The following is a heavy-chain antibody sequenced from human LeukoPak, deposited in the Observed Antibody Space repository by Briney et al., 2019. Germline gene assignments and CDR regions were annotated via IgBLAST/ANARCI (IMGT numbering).Heavy chain of an antibody. V-gene: IGHV3-53*01. D-gene: IGHD3-22*01. CDR2: IYSRGGT. CDR3: ARKADSSGSGDY. J-gene: IGHJ4*02. CDR1: GFTVSSNF. Sequence: GGSLRLSCAASGFTVSSNFMSWVRQAPGKGLECVSVIYSRGGTYYADSVQGRFTISRDASKNTLFLQMNSLRADDTAVYYCARKADSSGSGDYWGQGTLVTVSS.